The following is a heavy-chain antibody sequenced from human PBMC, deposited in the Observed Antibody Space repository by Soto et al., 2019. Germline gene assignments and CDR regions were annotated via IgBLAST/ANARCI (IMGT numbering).Heavy chain of an antibody. CDR3: ARDQNFGGDRWLDY. J-gene: IGHJ4*02. V-gene: IGHV1-3*01. CDR2: INAGNGNT. CDR1: GYTFTTYT. D-gene: IGHD2-21*02. Sequence: QVLLVQPGAEVKKPGASVKVSCKASGYTFTTYTVQWVRQAPGQRLERMGWINAGNGNTKYSQKFQGRVTITRDTSATTVYMELSSLRSEDTAVYSCARDQNFGGDRWLDYWGQGTLVTVSS.